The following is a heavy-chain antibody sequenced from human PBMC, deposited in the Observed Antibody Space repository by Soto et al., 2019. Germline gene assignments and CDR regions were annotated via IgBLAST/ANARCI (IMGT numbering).Heavy chain of an antibody. J-gene: IGHJ6*02. D-gene: IGHD2-21*02. CDR3: ARADFAYYGMDV. V-gene: IGHV4-59*01. CDR1: GGSISSYY. CDR2: IYYSGST. Sequence: SETLSLTCTVAGGSISSYYWSWIRQPPGKGLEWIGYIYYSGSTNYNPSLKSRVTISVDTSKNQFSLKLSSVTAADTAVYYCARADFAYYGMDVWGQGTTVT.